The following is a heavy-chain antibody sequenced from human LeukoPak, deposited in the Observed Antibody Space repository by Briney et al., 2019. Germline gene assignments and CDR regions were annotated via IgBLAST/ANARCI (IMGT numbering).Heavy chain of an antibody. D-gene: IGHD1-26*01. V-gene: IGHV4-59*01. CDR2: IYYSGST. J-gene: IGHJ6*02. Sequence: NPSETLSLTCTVSGGSISSYYWSWIRQPPGKGLEWIGYIYYSGSTNYNPSLKSRVTISVDTSKNQFSLKLSSVTAADTAVYYCARGWAFYYYGMDVWGQGTTVTVSS. CDR3: ARGWAFYYYGMDV. CDR1: GGSISSYY.